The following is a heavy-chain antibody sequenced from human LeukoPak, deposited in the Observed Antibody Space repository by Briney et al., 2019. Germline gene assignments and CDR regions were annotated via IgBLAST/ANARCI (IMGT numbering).Heavy chain of an antibody. J-gene: IGHJ5*02. Sequence: GGSLRLSCAASGFTFSNAWMSWVRQAPGKGLEWVGRIISITDGGTTDYAAPVKGRFTISRDDSKNTLYLQMNSLKTEDTAVYYCTTSIDYYGSGSFLSRFDPWGQGTLVTVSS. CDR1: GFTFSNAW. CDR3: TTSIDYYGSGSFLSRFDP. D-gene: IGHD3-10*01. CDR2: IISITDGGTT. V-gene: IGHV3-15*01.